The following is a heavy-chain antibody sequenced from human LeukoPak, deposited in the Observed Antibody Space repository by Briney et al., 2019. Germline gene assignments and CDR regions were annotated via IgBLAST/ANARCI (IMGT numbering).Heavy chain of an antibody. CDR2: INPNSGGT. J-gene: IGHJ2*01. D-gene: IGHD3-22*01. Sequence: ASVKVSCKASGYTFTGYYMHWVRQAPGQGLEWMGWINPNSGGTNYAQKFQGRVTMTRDTSISTAYMELSRLRSDDTAVYYCARVSLRYYDSSGYYPDWYFDLWGRGTLVTVSS. CDR1: GYTFTGYY. CDR3: ARVSLRYYDSSGYYPDWYFDL. V-gene: IGHV1-2*02.